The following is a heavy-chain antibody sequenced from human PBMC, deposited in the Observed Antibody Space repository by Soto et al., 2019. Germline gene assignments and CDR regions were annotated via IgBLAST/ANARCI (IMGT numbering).Heavy chain of an antibody. CDR3: ARDKVSFIAAAGPWFDP. Sequence: GGSLRLSCAASGFTFSSYGMHWVRQAPGKGLEWVAVIWYDGSNKYYADSVKGRFTISRDNSKNTLYLQMNSLRAEDTAVYYCARDKVSFIAAAGPWFDPWGQGTLVTVSS. D-gene: IGHD6-13*01. J-gene: IGHJ5*02. CDR2: IWYDGSNK. V-gene: IGHV3-33*01. CDR1: GFTFSSYG.